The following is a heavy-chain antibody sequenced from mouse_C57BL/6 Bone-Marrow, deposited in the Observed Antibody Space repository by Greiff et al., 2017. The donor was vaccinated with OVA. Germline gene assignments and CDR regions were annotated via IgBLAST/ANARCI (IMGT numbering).Heavy chain of an antibody. CDR1: GFTFSSYA. CDR2: LSDGGSYT. D-gene: IGHD2-4*01. CDR3: ARDYDYAWFAY. Sequence: VQVVESGGGLVKPGGSLKLSCAASGFTFSSYAMSWVRQTPEKRLAWVATLSDGGSYTYYPDNVKGRFTISRDNAKNHLYLQMSHLKSEDTAMYYCARDYDYAWFAYWGQGTLVTVSA. J-gene: IGHJ3*01. V-gene: IGHV5-4*01.